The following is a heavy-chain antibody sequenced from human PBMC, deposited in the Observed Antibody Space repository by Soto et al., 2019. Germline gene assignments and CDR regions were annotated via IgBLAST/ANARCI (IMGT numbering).Heavy chain of an antibody. Sequence: GASVKVSCKASGYTFASYGISWVRQAPGQGLEWMGWISAYNGNTNYTQKYQGRVTMTTDTSTSTAYMELRSLRSDDTAVYYCARDPAYSSSFFPWSDPWGQGTLVTVSS. D-gene: IGHD6-13*01. CDR2: ISAYNGNT. J-gene: IGHJ5*02. V-gene: IGHV1-18*01. CDR1: GYTFASYG. CDR3: ARDPAYSSSFFPWSDP.